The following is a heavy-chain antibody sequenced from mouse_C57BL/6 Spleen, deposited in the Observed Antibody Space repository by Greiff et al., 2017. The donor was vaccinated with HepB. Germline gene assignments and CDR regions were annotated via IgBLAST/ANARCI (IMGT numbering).Heavy chain of an antibody. Sequence: VQLQQSGPELVKPGASVKISCKASGYAFSSSWMNWVKQRPGKGLEWIGRIYPGDGDTIYNGKFKGKATLTADKSSSTAYMQLRSLTSEDSAVYFGARWDPLDSSGYVHFDYWGQGTTLTVSS. J-gene: IGHJ2*01. CDR1: GYAFSSSW. CDR2: IYPGDGDT. D-gene: IGHD3-2*02. V-gene: IGHV1-82*01. CDR3: ARWDPLDSSGYVHFDY.